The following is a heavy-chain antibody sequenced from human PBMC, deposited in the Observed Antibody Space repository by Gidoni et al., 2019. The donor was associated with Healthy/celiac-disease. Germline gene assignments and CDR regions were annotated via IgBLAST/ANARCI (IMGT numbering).Heavy chain of an antibody. Sequence: EVQLVESGGGLVQTGGSLRLSCAASGFTSSSYEMNWVRQAPGKGLEWVSYISSSGSTIYYADSVKGRFNISRDNAKNSLYLQMNSLRAEDTAVYYCARSLADFDLWGRGTLVTVSS. V-gene: IGHV3-48*03. J-gene: IGHJ2*01. CDR2: ISSSGSTI. CDR3: ARSLADFDL. CDR1: GFTSSSYE.